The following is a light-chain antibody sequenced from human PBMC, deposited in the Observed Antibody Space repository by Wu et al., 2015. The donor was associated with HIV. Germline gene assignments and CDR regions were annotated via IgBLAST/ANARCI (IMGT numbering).Light chain of an antibody. Sequence: AIRMTQSPSSLSASTGDRVTLTCRASQSISSSLAWYQQKPGKAPKLLIYAASTLQSGVPSRFSASGSGTDFTLTISCLQSEDFATYYCLQYYTYPTWTFGPGTKVEIK. CDR2: AAS. CDR1: QSISSS. J-gene: IGKJ1*01. V-gene: IGKV1-8*01. CDR3: LQYYTYPTWT.